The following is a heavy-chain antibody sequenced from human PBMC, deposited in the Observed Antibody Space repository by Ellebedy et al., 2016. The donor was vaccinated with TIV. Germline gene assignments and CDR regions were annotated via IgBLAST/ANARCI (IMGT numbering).Heavy chain of an antibody. CDR3: ARDWYYYDSSGYYDY. V-gene: IGHV1-3*01. D-gene: IGHD3-22*01. CDR2: INAGNGNT. CDR1: GYTFTSYA. J-gene: IGHJ4*02. Sequence: ASVKVSXKASGYTFTSYAMHWVRQAPGQRLEWMGWINAGNGNTKYSQKFQGRVTITRDTSASTAYMELSSLRSEDTAVYYCARDWYYYDSSGYYDYWGQGTLVTVSS.